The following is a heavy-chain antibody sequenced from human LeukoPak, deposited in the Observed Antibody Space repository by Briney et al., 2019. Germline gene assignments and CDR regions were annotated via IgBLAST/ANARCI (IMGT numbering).Heavy chain of an antibody. D-gene: IGHD4-17*01. CDR3: ARDSRDYGYFDY. CDR2: IYASGST. J-gene: IGHJ4*02. CDR1: GGSISSYF. V-gene: IGHV4-4*07. Sequence: SETLSLTCTVSGGSISSYFWSWIRQPAGKGPEWIGRIYASGSTNYNPSLKSRVTLSLDTSKKQFSLKLTSVTAADTAVYYCARDSRDYGYFDYWGQGTLVTVSS.